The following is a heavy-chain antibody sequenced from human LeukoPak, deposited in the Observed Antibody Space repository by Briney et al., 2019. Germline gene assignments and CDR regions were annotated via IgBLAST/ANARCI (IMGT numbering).Heavy chain of an antibody. CDR2: LSYDGNKE. CDR3: ARDLESFGVHDAFDI. D-gene: IGHD3-10*01. V-gene: IGHV3-30*14. Sequence: PGGSLRLSCAASGFTFSNYDMHWVRQAPGRGLEWVAVLSYDGNKEYYADSVKGRFTISRDNSKNTLYLQMNSLRAEDTAVYYCARDLESFGVHDAFDIWGQGTMVTVSS. CDR1: GFTFSNYD. J-gene: IGHJ3*02.